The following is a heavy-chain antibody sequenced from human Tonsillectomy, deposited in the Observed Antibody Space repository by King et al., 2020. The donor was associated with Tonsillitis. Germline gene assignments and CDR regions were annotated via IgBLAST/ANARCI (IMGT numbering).Heavy chain of an antibody. CDR1: GFTFSSYT. CDR3: ASEETSPVLPPGGLNYYYYGMDV. Sequence: VQLVQSGGGVVQPGRSLRLSCAASGFTFSSYTMHWVRQAPGKGLEWVAVISYDGSNKYYADSVKGRFTISRDNSKNTLYVQMNSLRPEDTAVYYVASEETSPVLPPGGLNYYYYGMDVWRPGTTVTVSS. J-gene: IGHJ6*02. D-gene: IGHD4/OR15-4a*01. V-gene: IGHV3-30-3*01. CDR2: ISYDGSNK.